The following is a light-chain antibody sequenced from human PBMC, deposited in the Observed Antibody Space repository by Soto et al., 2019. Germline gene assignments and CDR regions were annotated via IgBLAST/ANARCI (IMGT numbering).Light chain of an antibody. Sequence: EIVMTQSPATLSVSPGEGATLSCRASQSVSSKLAWYKQKPGQAPRIIIYGASNRATGIPARFSGSGSGTEFTLTISSLEPEDTATYYCQQYENLPLTFGGGTKVDIK. CDR1: QSVSSK. CDR3: QQYENLPLT. CDR2: GAS. V-gene: IGKV3D-15*01. J-gene: IGKJ4*01.